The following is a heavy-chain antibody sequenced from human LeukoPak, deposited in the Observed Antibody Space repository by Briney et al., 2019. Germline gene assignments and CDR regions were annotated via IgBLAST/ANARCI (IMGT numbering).Heavy chain of an antibody. CDR1: GGSISSSNW. CDR3: ARGGWIGYGSGSYLENWFDP. Sequence: SETLSLTCAVSGGSISSSNWWSWVRQPPGKGLEWIGEIYHSGSTNYNPSLKSRVTISVDKSKNQFSLKLSSVTAADTAVYYCARGGWIGYGSGSYLENWFDPWGQGTLVTVSS. CDR2: IYHSGST. V-gene: IGHV4-4*02. D-gene: IGHD3-10*01. J-gene: IGHJ5*02.